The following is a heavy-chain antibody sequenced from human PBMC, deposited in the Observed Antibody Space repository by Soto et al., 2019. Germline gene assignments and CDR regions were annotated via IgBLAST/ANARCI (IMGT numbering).Heavy chain of an antibody. CDR2: ISAYNGNT. Sequence: ASVKVSCKASGYTFTSYGISWVRQAPGQGLEWMGWISAYNGNTNYAQKLQGRVTMTTDTSTSTAYMELRSLRSDDTAVYYCARAVTEYYDFWSGYWATRYYFDYWGQGTLVTVSS. J-gene: IGHJ4*02. CDR1: GYTFTSYG. CDR3: ARAVTEYYDFWSGYWATRYYFDY. D-gene: IGHD3-3*01. V-gene: IGHV1-18*01.